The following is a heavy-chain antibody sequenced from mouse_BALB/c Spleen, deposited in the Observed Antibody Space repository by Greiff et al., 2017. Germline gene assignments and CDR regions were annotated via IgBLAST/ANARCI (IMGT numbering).Heavy chain of an antibody. CDR1: GYSITSGYY. D-gene: IGHD2-3*01. J-gene: IGHJ2*01. CDR3: ARGDGSNYFDY. CDR2: ISYDGSN. V-gene: IGHV3-6*02. Sequence: EVKLQESGPGLVKPSQFLSLTCSVTGYSITSGYYWNWIRQFPGNKLEWMGYISYDGSNNYNPSLKNRISITRDTSKNQFFLKLNSVTTEDTATYYCARGDGSNYFDYWGQGTTLTVSS.